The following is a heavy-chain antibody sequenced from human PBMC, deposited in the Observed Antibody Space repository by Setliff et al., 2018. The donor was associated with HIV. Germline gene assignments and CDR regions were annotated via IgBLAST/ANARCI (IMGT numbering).Heavy chain of an antibody. Sequence: SETLSLTCAVSGFSISSGFFWGWVRQPPGKALEWIGSIYQSGTTYYNPALKSRVTISVDTSKNQFSLRLTSVTAADTAVYFCARVETTVTSWLDYWGQGTLVTVSS. D-gene: IGHD4-17*01. CDR1: GFSISSGFF. V-gene: IGHV4-38-2*01. CDR2: IYQSGTT. CDR3: ARVETTVTSWLDY. J-gene: IGHJ4*02.